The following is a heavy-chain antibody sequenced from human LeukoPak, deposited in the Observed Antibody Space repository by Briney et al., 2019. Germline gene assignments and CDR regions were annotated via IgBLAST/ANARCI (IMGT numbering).Heavy chain of an antibody. V-gene: IGHV3-66*01. D-gene: IGHD2-15*01. Sequence: VGSLRLSSAASGFTLSNNFMSWVRHGPGQGLEWGSLIYNDGKQRYPDSVKGRFTISRDNSMNTLYLQMNSLRADDTAVYFCARESWGHCSHDSCPFQHWGQGTLVTVSS. CDR3: ARESWGHCSHDSCPFQH. CDR2: IYNDGKQ. CDR1: GFTLSNNF. J-gene: IGHJ1*01.